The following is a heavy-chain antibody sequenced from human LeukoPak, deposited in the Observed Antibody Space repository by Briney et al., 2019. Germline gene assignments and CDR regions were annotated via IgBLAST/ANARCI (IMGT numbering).Heavy chain of an antibody. J-gene: IGHJ4*02. V-gene: IGHV4-39*07. CDR3: AREPYYDSSGYTDY. D-gene: IGHD3-22*01. CDR1: GGSISSSSYY. CDR2: IYYSGST. Sequence: SETLSLTCTVSGGSISSSSYYWGWIRQPPGKGLEWIGSIYYSGSTYYDPSLKSRVTISVDTSKNQFSLKLSSVTAADTAVYYCAREPYYDSSGYTDYWGQGTLVTVSS.